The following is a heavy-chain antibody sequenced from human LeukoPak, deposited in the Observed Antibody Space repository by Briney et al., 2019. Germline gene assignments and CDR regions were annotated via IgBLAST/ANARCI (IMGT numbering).Heavy chain of an antibody. D-gene: IGHD3-22*01. Sequence: GGSLRLSCAASGFTFSRYWMSWVRQAPGKGLEWVANIKQDGSEKYYVDSVKGRFTISRDNAKNSLYLQMNSLGAEDTAVYYCARDLSDYYDSSGQDAFDIWGQGTMVTVSS. V-gene: IGHV3-7*01. CDR2: IKQDGSEK. CDR3: ARDLSDYYDSSGQDAFDI. CDR1: GFTFSRYW. J-gene: IGHJ3*02.